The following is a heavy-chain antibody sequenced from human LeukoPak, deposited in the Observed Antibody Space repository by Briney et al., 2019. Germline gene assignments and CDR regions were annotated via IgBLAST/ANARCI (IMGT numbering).Heavy chain of an antibody. V-gene: IGHV4-39*01. CDR1: GGSISSSNYY. Sequence: SETLSLTCIVSGGSISSSNYYWGWVRQPPGKGLEWIGNVYYSGTTFYNPSLKSRVTISRDTSKNQFSLRLSSVTAADTAVYYCARLPGTNWMGEYYFDYWGQGTLVTVSS. CDR3: ARLPGTNWMGEYYFDY. D-gene: IGHD3-16*01. J-gene: IGHJ4*02. CDR2: VYYSGTT.